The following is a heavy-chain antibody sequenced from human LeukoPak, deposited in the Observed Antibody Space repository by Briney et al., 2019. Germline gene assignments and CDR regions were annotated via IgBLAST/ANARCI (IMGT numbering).Heavy chain of an antibody. J-gene: IGHJ4*02. CDR1: GYTFTSYG. CDR3: ARSPAHYYDSSGYYRLDY. CDR2: ISAYNGNT. Sequence: ASVKVSCKASGYTFTSYGISWVRQAPGQGLEWMGWISAYNGNTNYAQKLQGRVTMTTDTSTSTAYMELRSLRSDGTAVYYCARSPAHYYDSSGYYRLDYWGQGTLVTVSS. D-gene: IGHD3-22*01. V-gene: IGHV1-18*01.